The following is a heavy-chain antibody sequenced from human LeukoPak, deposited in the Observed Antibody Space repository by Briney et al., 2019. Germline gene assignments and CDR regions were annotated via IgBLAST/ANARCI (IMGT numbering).Heavy chain of an antibody. CDR3: ARWDYCYYGMDV. V-gene: IGHV4-34*01. Sequence: PSETLSLTCAVYGGSFSGYYWSWIRQPPGKGLEWIGEINHSGSTNYNPSLKSRVTISVDTSKNQFSLKLSSVTAADTAVYYCARWDYCYYGMDVWGQGTMVTVSS. CDR2: INHSGST. J-gene: IGHJ6*02. D-gene: IGHD1-26*01. CDR1: GGSFSGYY.